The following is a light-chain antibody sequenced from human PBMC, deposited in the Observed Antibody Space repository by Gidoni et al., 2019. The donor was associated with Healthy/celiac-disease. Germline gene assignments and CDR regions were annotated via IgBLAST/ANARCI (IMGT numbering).Light chain of an antibody. CDR1: QGISNS. Sequence: DIQMTESPSSLSASVGDRVTITCRASQGISNSLAWYQQKPGKAPKLLLYAASRLESGVPSRFSDSGAGTDYTLTISSLQPEDLATYDCQQYYSIQRFTFGPGTKVDIK. CDR3: QQYYSIQRFT. J-gene: IGKJ3*01. CDR2: AAS. V-gene: IGKV1-NL1*01.